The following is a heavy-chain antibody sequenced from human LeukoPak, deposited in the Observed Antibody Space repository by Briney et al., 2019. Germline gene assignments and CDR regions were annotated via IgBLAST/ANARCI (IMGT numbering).Heavy chain of an antibody. Sequence: PSETLSLTCAVSGASISHYSWRWIRQPPGKGLEWIGDIYASGSTSYNPSHTGRVTISVDKSKNQFSLKLSSVTAADTAVYYCARGLKDYYGSGSLDYWGQGTLVTVSS. CDR1: GASISHYS. CDR3: ARGLKDYYGSGSLDY. CDR2: IYASGST. D-gene: IGHD3-10*01. J-gene: IGHJ4*02. V-gene: IGHV4-4*09.